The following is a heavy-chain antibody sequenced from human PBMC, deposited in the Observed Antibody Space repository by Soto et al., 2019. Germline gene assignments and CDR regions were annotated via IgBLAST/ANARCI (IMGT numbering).Heavy chain of an antibody. D-gene: IGHD3-16*01. CDR3: ARDRWGYGPPDV. CDR2: ISGSSGYT. J-gene: IGHJ6*02. V-gene: IGHV3-11*06. CDR1: GFSFSDSY. Sequence: QVQLVESGGGLVKPGGSLRLSCAASGFSFSDSYMSWVRQATGKGLEWVAYISGSSGYTGYADSVKGRFTISRDNAKNSLYLQMNSLRVEDTAVYYCARDRWGYGPPDVWGQGTTVTVSS.